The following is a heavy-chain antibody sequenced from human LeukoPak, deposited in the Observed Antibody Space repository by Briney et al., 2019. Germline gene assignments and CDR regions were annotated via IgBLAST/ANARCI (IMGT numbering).Heavy chain of an antibody. Sequence: ASVKVSCKASGYTFTGYYIHWVRQAPGQGLEWMGWINPTHGGTNYAQKFQGRVTMTRDTSISTAYMEVGRLTSDDTATYYCAIVTTADGYWGQGTLLTVSS. CDR2: INPTHGGT. CDR1: GYTFTGYY. D-gene: IGHD4-17*01. J-gene: IGHJ4*02. CDR3: AIVTTADGY. V-gene: IGHV1-2*02.